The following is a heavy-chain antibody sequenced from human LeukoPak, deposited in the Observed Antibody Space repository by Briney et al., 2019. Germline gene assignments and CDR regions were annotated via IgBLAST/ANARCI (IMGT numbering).Heavy chain of an antibody. CDR1: GYTFTSYY. J-gene: IGHJ4*02. CDR3: ARERLGSGWYYFDY. D-gene: IGHD6-19*01. Sequence: SVKVSCKASGYTFTSYYMHWVRQAPGQGLEWMGRIIPILGIANYAQKFQGRVTITADKSTSTAYMELSSLRSEDTAVYYCARERLGSGWYYFDYWGQGTLVTVSS. V-gene: IGHV1-69*04. CDR2: IIPILGIA.